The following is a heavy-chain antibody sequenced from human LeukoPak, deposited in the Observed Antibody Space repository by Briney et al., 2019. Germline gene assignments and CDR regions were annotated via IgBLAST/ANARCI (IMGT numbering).Heavy chain of an antibody. CDR2: IKTDGSAM. Sequence: PGGSLRLSCVGSGFTFNDYWIHWVRPAPGKGRVWVSAIKTDGSAMQYADSVKGRFAISRDNAKNTVYLQMNRLRDEDTAVYYCVRDRTVSTILDYWGQGTLVTASS. V-gene: IGHV3-74*03. CDR3: VRDRTVSTILDY. D-gene: IGHD5/OR15-5a*01. CDR1: GFTFNDYW. J-gene: IGHJ4*02.